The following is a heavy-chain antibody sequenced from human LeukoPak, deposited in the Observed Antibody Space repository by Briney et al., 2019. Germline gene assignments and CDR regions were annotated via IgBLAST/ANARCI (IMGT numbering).Heavy chain of an antibody. J-gene: IGHJ6*03. CDR3: ARDCLACGYCSSAACFSPMDV. CDR2: ISWNGGPA. V-gene: IGHV3-20*04. Sequence: PGGSLRLSCAASGFRFDVHDIHWVRQIPGKALEWVSGISWNGGPARYADSVKGRFTISRDNAKNSLYLQMNSLRVEDSAVYFCARDCLACGYCSSAACFSPMDVWGKGTTVTVSS. CDR1: GFRFDVHD. D-gene: IGHD2-2*03.